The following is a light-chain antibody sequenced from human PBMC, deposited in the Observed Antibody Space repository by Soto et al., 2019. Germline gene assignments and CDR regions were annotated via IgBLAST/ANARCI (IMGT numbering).Light chain of an antibody. CDR3: QQYNSYSLT. Sequence: DIQMTQSPSTLSASVGDRVTITFRASQSISTWLAWYQLKPGKAPKVLISDASSLVSGVPSRFSGSGSGTDFTLTISSLQPDDFAAYYCQQYNSYSLTFGQGTKVDIK. CDR1: QSISTW. CDR2: DAS. V-gene: IGKV1-5*01. J-gene: IGKJ1*01.